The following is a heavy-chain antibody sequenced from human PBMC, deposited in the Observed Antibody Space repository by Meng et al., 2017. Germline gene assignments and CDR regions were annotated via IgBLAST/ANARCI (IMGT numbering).Heavy chain of an antibody. D-gene: IGHD6-19*01. V-gene: IGHV1-69*04. J-gene: IGHJ3*02. CDR2: IIPILGIA. CDR3: ATDFWTSPGIAVAGTREPDAFDI. Sequence: SVKVSCKASGGTFSSYTISWVRQAPGQGLEWMGRIIPILGIANYAQKFQGRVTITADKSTSTAYMELSSLRSEDTAVYYYATDFWTSPGIAVAGTREPDAFDIWGQGKMVTVSS. CDR1: GGTFSSYT.